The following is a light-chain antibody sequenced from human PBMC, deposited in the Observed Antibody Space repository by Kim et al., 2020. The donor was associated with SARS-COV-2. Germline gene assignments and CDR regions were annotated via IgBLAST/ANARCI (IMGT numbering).Light chain of an antibody. CDR1: QSASSS. CDR3: QQYSSYPYS. Sequence: SASVGDRVTMTCRASQSASSSLAWYQQKPGETPKLLIYKASSLESDVPSRFSGSGSGAEFTLTISGLQPDDFATYYCQQYSSYPYSFGQGTKLEI. V-gene: IGKV1-5*03. J-gene: IGKJ2*01. CDR2: KAS.